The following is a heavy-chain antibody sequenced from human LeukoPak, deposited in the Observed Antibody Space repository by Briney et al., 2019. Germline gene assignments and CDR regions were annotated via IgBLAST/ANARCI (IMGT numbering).Heavy chain of an antibody. CDR3: AKDLHDSSGYYHNSAPDY. D-gene: IGHD3-22*01. V-gene: IGHV3-43*02. CDR1: GFTFDDYA. Sequence: GGSLRLSCAASGFTFDDYAMHWVRQAPGKGLEWVSLISGDGGSTYYADSVKGRFTISRDNSKNSLYLQMNSLRTEDTALYYCAKDLHDSSGYYHNSAPDYWGQGTLVTVSS. J-gene: IGHJ4*02. CDR2: ISGDGGST.